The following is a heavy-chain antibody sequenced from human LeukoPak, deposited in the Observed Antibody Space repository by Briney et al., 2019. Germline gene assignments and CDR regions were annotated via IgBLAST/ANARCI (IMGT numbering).Heavy chain of an antibody. D-gene: IGHD3-22*01. CDR1: GGSIRSSYYY. CDR3: ARGGGSSGYYLDY. J-gene: IGHJ4*02. CDR2: IYDSGST. V-gene: IGHV4-39*07. Sequence: SETLSLTCTVSGGSIRSSYYYWGWIRQPPGKGLEWIGSIYDSGSTYYNPSLKSRVTISVDTSKNQFSLKLSSVTAADTAVYYCARGGGSSGYYLDYWGQGTLVTVSS.